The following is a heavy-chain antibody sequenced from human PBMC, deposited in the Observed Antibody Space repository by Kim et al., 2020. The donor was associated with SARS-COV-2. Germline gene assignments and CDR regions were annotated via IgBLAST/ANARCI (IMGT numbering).Heavy chain of an antibody. J-gene: IGHJ4*02. CDR1: GGSISSSSYY. D-gene: IGHD3-22*01. Sequence: SETLSLTCTVSGGSISSSSYYWGWIRQPPGKGLEWIGSIYYSGSTYYNPSLKSRVTISVDTSKNQFSLKLSSVTAADTAVYYCARHARMGYYDSSGYYFDYWGQGTLVTVSS. CDR3: ARHARMGYYDSSGYYFDY. V-gene: IGHV4-39*01. CDR2: IYYSGST.